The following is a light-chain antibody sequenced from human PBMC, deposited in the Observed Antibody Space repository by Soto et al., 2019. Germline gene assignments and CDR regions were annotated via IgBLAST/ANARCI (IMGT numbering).Light chain of an antibody. CDR3: QQYNAYSPT. CDR1: QSISTW. J-gene: IGKJ1*01. Sequence: DIQMTQSPSTLSASVGDRVTITCRASQSISTWLAWYQQKPGKAPNLLIYDVSSLESGVPSRFSGSGSGTEFTLTNSRLQPDDFATYYCQQYNAYSPTFGQGTKVDIK. CDR2: DVS. V-gene: IGKV1-5*01.